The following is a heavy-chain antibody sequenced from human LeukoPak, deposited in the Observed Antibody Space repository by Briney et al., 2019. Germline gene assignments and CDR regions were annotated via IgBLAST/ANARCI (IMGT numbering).Heavy chain of an antibody. CDR1: GFTFSSYA. J-gene: IGHJ3*02. Sequence: GGSLRLSCAASGFTFSSYAMSWVRQAPGKGLEWVSVLSNSGGTTYYADSVKGRFTISRDNSKNTLYLQMNSLRAEDTALYYCAKGRPLPRRGAFDIWGQGTMVTVPS. CDR2: LSNSGGTT. V-gene: IGHV3-23*01. CDR3: AKGRPLPRRGAFDI. D-gene: IGHD3-10*01.